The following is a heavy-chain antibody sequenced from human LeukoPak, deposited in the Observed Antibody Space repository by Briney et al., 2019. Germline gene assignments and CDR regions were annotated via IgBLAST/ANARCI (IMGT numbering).Heavy chain of an antibody. J-gene: IGHJ5*02. CDR2: IYYSGST. V-gene: IGHV4-39*01. Sequence: SETLSLTCTVSGGSTSSSSYYWGWIRQPPGKGLEWIGSIYYSGSTYYNPSLKSRVTISVDTSKNQFSLKLSSVTAADTAVYYCATTKRGYSGYEYPWGQGTLVTVSS. D-gene: IGHD5-12*01. CDR1: GGSTSSSSYY. CDR3: ATTKRGYSGYEYP.